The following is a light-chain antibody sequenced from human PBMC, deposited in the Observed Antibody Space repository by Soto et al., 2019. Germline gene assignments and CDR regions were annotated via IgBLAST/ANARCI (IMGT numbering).Light chain of an antibody. CDR3: NSYAGSNNWV. Sequence: QSALTQPPSASGSPGQSVTISCTGTSSDVGGYNYGSRYQQHPGKAPKLMIYEVSKRPSGVPDRFCGSRSGNTASLTVSGLQAEDEAGYYCNSYAGSNNWVFGGGTKLTVL. CDR1: SSDVGGYNY. V-gene: IGLV2-8*01. J-gene: IGLJ3*02. CDR2: EVS.